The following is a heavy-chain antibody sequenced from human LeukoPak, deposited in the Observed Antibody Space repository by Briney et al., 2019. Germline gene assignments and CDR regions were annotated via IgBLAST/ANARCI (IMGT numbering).Heavy chain of an antibody. V-gene: IGHV7-4-1*02. CDR1: GYTFTSYA. Sequence: ASVKVSCKASGYTFTSYAMNWVRQAPGQGLEWMGWINTNTGNPTYAQGFTGRFVFSLDTSVSTAYLQISSLKAEDTAVYYCARDRVAGTSKVGLFDPWGQGTLVTVSS. J-gene: IGHJ5*02. CDR2: INTNTGNP. CDR3: ARDRVAGTSKVGLFDP. D-gene: IGHD6-19*01.